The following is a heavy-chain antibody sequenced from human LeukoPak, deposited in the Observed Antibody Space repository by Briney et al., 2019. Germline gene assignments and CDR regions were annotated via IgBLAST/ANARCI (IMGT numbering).Heavy chain of an antibody. J-gene: IGHJ3*02. CDR2: IKSKTDGGTT. D-gene: IGHD3-10*01. V-gene: IGHV3-15*01. CDR1: GFTFSDYN. CDR3: TTLAFGAFDI. Sequence: GGSLRLSCAASGFTFSDYNMRWIRQAPGKGLEWVGRIKSKTDGGTTDYAAPVKGRFTISRDDSKNTLYLQMTSLKTEDTAVYYCTTLAFGAFDIWGQGTMVTVSS.